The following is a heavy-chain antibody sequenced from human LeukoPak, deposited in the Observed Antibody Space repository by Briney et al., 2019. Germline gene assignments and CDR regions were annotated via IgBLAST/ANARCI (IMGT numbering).Heavy chain of an antibody. D-gene: IGHD7-27*01. V-gene: IGHV4-59*01. CDR3: ARGLGWGDN. J-gene: IGHJ4*02. Sequence: SETLSLTCTVSGNSISSYYWSWIRQPPGQGLEWIGYIHYSGSTNYNPSLKSRVTISVDTSKSRFSLKLSSVTAADTAVYYCARGLGWGDNWGQGTLVSVSS. CDR2: IHYSGST. CDR1: GNSISSYY.